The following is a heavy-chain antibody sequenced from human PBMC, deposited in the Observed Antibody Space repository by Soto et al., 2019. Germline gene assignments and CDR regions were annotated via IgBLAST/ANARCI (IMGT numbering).Heavy chain of an antibody. V-gene: IGHV3-7*03. CDR3: ARVQSYYGLYYFDY. Sequence: GGSLRLSCAASGFTFSSYWMSWVRQAPGKGLEWVANIKQDGSEKYYVDSVKGRFTISRDNAKNSLYLQMNSLRAEDTAVYYCARVQSYYGLYYFDYWGQGTLVTVSS. D-gene: IGHD1-26*01. CDR1: GFTFSSYW. J-gene: IGHJ4*02. CDR2: IKQDGSEK.